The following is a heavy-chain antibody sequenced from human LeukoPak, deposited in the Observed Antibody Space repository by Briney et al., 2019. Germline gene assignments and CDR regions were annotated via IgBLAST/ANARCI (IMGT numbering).Heavy chain of an antibody. V-gene: IGHV3-30*02. Sequence: PGGSLRLSCAASGFTFSNFGMHWVRQAPGKGLEWVAFIRFDGTSEFYADSVKARFTISRDNAKNSLYLQMNSLRAEDTAVYYCARDSGITGTALDYWGQGTLVTVSS. CDR3: ARDSGITGTALDY. CDR2: IRFDGTSE. D-gene: IGHD1-7*01. J-gene: IGHJ4*02. CDR1: GFTFSNFG.